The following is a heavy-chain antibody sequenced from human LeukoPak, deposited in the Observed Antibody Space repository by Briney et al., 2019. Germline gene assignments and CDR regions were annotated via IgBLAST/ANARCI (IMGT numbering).Heavy chain of an antibody. Sequence: PGESLKISCKGSGYTFTSYYMHWVRQAPGQGLEWMGIINPSGGSTSYAQKFQGRVTMTRDTSTSTVYMELSSLRSEDTAVYYCARDPPTYYYDSSGDYWGQGTLVTVSS. J-gene: IGHJ4*02. V-gene: IGHV1-46*01. CDR3: ARDPPTYYYDSSGDY. CDR1: GYTFTSYY. CDR2: INPSGGST. D-gene: IGHD3-22*01.